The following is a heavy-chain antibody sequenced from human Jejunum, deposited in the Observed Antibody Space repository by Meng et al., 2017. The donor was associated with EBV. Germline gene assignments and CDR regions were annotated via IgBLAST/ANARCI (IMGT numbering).Heavy chain of an antibody. J-gene: IGHJ5*02. V-gene: IGHV3-23*04. Sequence: EVQQVGAGGGLVQPGGSLRLSCAASGVTFSSHTMSWVRQAQGKGLEWVSAITGSGGSTYYTDSVKGRFTISRDNSKNTLYLQMNSLRAEDTAVYYCAKLTRAWGQGTLVTVSS. CDR1: GVTFSSHT. CDR2: ITGSGGST. CDR3: AKLTRA.